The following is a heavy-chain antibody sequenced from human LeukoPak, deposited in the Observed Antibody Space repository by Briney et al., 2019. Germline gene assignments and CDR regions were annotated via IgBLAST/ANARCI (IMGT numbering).Heavy chain of an antibody. CDR3: ARDYYYDXSGYGAFDI. J-gene: IGHJ3*02. D-gene: IGHD3-22*01. Sequence: SETLSLTCAVYGGSFSGYYWSWIRQPPGKGLEWIGEINHSGSTNYNPSLKSRVTISVDTSKNQFSLKLSSVTAADTAVYYCARDYYYDXSGYGAFDIWGQGTMVTVSX. V-gene: IGHV4-34*01. CDR1: GGSFSGYY. CDR2: INHSGST.